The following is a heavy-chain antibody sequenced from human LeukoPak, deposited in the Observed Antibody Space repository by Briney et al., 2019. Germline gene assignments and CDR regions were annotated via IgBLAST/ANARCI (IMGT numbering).Heavy chain of an antibody. D-gene: IGHD7-27*01. J-gene: IGHJ4*02. Sequence: ASVKVSCKASGYTFTGYYMHWVRQAPGQGLEWMGWINPNSGGTNYAQKFQGRVTMTRDTSISTAYMELSRLRSDDTAVYYCARALGISHGFDYWGQGTLVTVSP. CDR1: GYTFTGYY. V-gene: IGHV1-2*02. CDR3: ARALGISHGFDY. CDR2: INPNSGGT.